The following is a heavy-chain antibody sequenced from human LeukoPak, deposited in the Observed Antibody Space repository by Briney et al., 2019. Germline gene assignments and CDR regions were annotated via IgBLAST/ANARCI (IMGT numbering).Heavy chain of an antibody. CDR1: GFTFTSYS. V-gene: IGHV3-48*02. CDR3: SRDNYGDYVAVFDY. J-gene: IGHJ4*02. D-gene: IGHD4-17*01. CDR2: ISSSSTTI. Sequence: GGSLRLSCAASGFTFTSYSMNWVRLAPGKGLEWVSYISSSSTTIYYADSVKGRFTISRDNAKNSLYLQMNSLRDEDTAVYYCSRDNYGDYVAVFDYWGQGTLVTVSS.